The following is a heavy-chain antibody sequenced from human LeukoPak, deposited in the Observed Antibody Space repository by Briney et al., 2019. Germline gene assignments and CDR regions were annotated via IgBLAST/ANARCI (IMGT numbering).Heavy chain of an antibody. D-gene: IGHD4-17*01. V-gene: IGHV3-66*01. Sequence: GGSLRLSCVVSGFTVNSNYMSWVRQAPGKGLEWVSVIYSGGTTNYADSVKGRFIVYRDNSKNTLYLQMNSQRVEDTAVYYCASKVTTGYWGQGTLVTVSS. CDR2: IYSGGTT. CDR3: ASKVTTGY. J-gene: IGHJ4*02. CDR1: GFTVNSNY.